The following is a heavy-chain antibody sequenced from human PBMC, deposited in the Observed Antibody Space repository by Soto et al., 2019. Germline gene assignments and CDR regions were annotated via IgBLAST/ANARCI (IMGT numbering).Heavy chain of an antibody. V-gene: IGHV3-11*01. CDR3: GRGGSNWSSRRDDY. D-gene: IGHD1-20*01. CDR2: ISGSGSHI. J-gene: IGHJ4*01. CDR1: GFTFSDYY. Sequence: QVTLVESGGSLVKPGGSLRLSCAASGFTFSDYYMTWIRQAPGKGLEWVSYISGSGSHIYYADSMKGRFTISRDNAKNALYLQMNSLIAEDTAVYYCGRGGSNWSSRRDDYWGHGTLVTVSS.